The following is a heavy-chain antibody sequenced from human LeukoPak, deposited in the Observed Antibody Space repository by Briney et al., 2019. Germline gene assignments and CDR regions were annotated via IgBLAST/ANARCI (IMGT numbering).Heavy chain of an antibody. Sequence: GGSLRLSCAASGFTFDDYAMHWVRQAPGKGLEWVSGISWNSGSIGYADSVKGRFTISRDNAKNSLYLQMNSPRAEDTALYYCAKGNDYEPPYYYYGMDVWGQGTTVTVSS. V-gene: IGHV3-9*01. CDR3: AKGNDYEPPYYYYGMDV. D-gene: IGHD3-16*01. CDR1: GFTFDDYA. J-gene: IGHJ6*02. CDR2: ISWNSGSI.